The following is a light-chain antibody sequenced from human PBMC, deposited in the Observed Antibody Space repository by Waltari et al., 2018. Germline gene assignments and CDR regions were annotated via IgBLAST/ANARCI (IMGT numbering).Light chain of an antibody. J-gene: IGLJ3*02. Sequence: FMLTQPRPVSESPGKTVTISCTRSSGRIASNFVHWYQQRPGSAPTTVIYAGNQRPSGVPLRFPASIASSSQSASLTISGLKTEDEADYYCQSYDSSNQRVFGGGTKLTVL. V-gene: IGLV6-57*04. CDR3: QSYDSSNQRV. CDR1: SGRIASNF. CDR2: AGN.